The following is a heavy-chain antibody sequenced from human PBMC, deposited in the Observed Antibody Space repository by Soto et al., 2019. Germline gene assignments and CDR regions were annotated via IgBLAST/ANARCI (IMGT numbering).Heavy chain of an antibody. D-gene: IGHD2-15*01. CDR3: SRDKHCSGGSCYGGY. CDR1: GFTVSSNY. Sequence: EVQLVESGGGLVQPGGSLRLSCAASGFTVSSNYMSWVRQAPGKGLEWVSVIYNGGSTYYADSVKGRFIMSRDNAKNTLYLQMNSLRAEDTAVYYCSRDKHCSGGSCYGGYWGQGTLVTVSS. CDR2: IYNGGST. J-gene: IGHJ4*02. V-gene: IGHV3-66*01.